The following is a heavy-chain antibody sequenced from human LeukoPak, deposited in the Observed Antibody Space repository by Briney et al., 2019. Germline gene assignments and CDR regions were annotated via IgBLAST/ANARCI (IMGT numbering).Heavy chain of an antibody. V-gene: IGHV4-59*01. D-gene: IGHD6-13*01. CDR3: ARGVHIAAAQYGY. J-gene: IGHJ4*02. Sequence: PSETLSLTCTVSGGSISSYHWSWIRQPPGKGLEWIGYIYYSGTTNYNPSLKSRVTISVDTSKNQFSLKLSSVTAADTAVYYCARGVHIAAAQYGYWGQGTLVTVSS. CDR1: GGSISSYH. CDR2: IYYSGTT.